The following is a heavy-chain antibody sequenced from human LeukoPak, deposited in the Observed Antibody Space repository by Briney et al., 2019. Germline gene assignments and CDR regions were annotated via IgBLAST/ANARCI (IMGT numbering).Heavy chain of an antibody. J-gene: IGHJ4*02. CDR2: IKQDESKR. CDR1: GFTFSDHW. D-gene: IGHD1-14*01. CDR3: ATETTGRHYDY. Sequence: GGSLRLSCAASGFTFSDHWMSWVRQAPGKGLEWVANIKQDESKRYYVDSVKGRFTISRDNAKNSMYLQMDSLRDEDTAVYYCATETTGRHYDYWGQGTLLTVSS. V-gene: IGHV3-7*01.